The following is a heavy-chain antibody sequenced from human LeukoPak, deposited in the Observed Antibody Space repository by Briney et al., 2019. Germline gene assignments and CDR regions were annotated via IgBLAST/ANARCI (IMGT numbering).Heavy chain of an antibody. CDR3: ARVRHAGSCSGSRCYPYYFDF. CDR1: RGSLSSSY. D-gene: IGHD2-15*01. CDR2: ISSGGCA. J-gene: IGHJ4*02. V-gene: IGHV4-59*01. Sequence: SETLSHTCIVCRGSLSSSYCSWIRPSPCEQLEHIAQISSGGCATYNLPLRGRVIISRETSKNQVSLNLTSVTAADTAVYFCARVRHAGSCSGSRCYPYYFDFWGQGTLVTVSS.